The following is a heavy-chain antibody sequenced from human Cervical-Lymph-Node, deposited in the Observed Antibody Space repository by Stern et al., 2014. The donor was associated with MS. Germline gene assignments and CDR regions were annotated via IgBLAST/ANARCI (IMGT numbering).Heavy chain of an antibody. D-gene: IGHD2-21*01. CDR2: IYHSGST. V-gene: IGHV4-30-2*01. CDR1: GGSISSGGSS. J-gene: IGHJ3*01. CDR3: ARGGVIYTQDRNGFDV. Sequence: QVQLVESGSGQAKPSQTLSLTCAVSGGSISSGGSSWNWIRQPPGKGLEWIGFIYHSGSTYSNPSLKGRVFISVDTSKNQFALNLRSVTAADTAVYYCARGGVIYTQDRNGFDVWGQGTMVTVSS.